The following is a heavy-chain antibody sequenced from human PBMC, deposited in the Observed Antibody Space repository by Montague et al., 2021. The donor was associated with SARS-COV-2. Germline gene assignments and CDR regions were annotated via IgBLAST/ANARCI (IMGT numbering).Heavy chain of an antibody. CDR2: TYYRSKWYN. Sequence: CAISGDSVSSNRAAWNWLRQSPSRGLEWLGRTYYRSKWYNDYAVSVKGRITINPDTSKNQFSLQLNSVTPEDTTVYYCARDLKPPGDILTGYLPYYYSMDVWGKGTTVTVSS. V-gene: IGHV6-1*01. CDR1: GDSVSSNRAA. CDR3: ARDLKPPGDILTGYLPYYYSMDV. J-gene: IGHJ6*03. D-gene: IGHD3-9*01.